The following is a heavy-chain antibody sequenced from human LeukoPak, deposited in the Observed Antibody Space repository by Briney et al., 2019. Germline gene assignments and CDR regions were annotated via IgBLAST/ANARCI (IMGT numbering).Heavy chain of an antibody. CDR1: GFTFRDYY. J-gene: IGHJ4*02. CDR2: IYSGGST. V-gene: IGHV3-53*01. CDR3: AREGGEMALNF. Sequence: GGSLRLSCAASGFTFRDYYMTWIRQAPGKGLEWVSVIYSGGSTYYADSVKGRFTISRDNSKNTLYLQMNSLRAEDTAVYYCAREGGEMALNFWGQGTLVTVSS. D-gene: IGHD5-24*01.